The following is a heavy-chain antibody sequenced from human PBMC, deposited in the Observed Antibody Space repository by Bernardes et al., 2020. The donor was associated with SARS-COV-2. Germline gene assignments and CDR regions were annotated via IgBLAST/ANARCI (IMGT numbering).Heavy chain of an antibody. D-gene: IGHD6-19*01. CDR1: AFTFNNYE. CDR2: ISGSGETI. J-gene: IGHJ6*02. Sequence: GSLRLSCAASAFTFNNYEMNWVRQAPGKGLEWISYISGSGETIYYADSVKGRFTISRDNAKNSLYLQMSSLRAEDSAVYYCARRWYSSGWYPGMDVWGPGTTVTVSS. V-gene: IGHV3-48*03. CDR3: ARRWYSSGWYPGMDV.